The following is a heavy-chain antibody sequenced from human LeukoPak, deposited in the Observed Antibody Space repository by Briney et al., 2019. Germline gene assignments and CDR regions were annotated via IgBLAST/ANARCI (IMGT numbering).Heavy chain of an antibody. V-gene: IGHV4-59*11. D-gene: IGHD4-17*01. CDR3: ARGIADYGLIYFDY. J-gene: IGHJ4*02. CDR2: ISYSGST. Sequence: PSETLSLTCAVSGDSLSTHYWSWVRQPPGKGLEWVGYISYSGSTNFNPSLKSRVSISLHTSKNQSSLKLNSVTTADTAMYYCARGIADYGLIYFDYWGQGTLVTVSS. CDR1: GDSLSTHY.